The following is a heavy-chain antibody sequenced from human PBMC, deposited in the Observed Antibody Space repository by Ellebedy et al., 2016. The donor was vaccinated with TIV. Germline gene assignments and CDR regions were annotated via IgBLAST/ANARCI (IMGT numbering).Heavy chain of an antibody. CDR1: GGSISSSNW. D-gene: IGHD4-17*01. J-gene: IGHJ5*02. V-gene: IGHV4-4*02. CDR3: ARQDDYGDYWFDP. Sequence: SETLSLTXAVSGGSISSSNWWSWVRQPPGKGLEWIGEIYHSGSTNYNPSLKSRVTISVDKSKNQFSLKLSSVTAADTAVYYCARQDDYGDYWFDPWGQGTLVTVSS. CDR2: IYHSGST.